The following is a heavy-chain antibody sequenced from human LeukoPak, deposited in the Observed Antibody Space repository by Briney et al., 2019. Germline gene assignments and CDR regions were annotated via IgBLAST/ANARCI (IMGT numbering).Heavy chain of an antibody. CDR3: ANGGVVGATLGFDY. D-gene: IGHD1-26*01. CDR1: GFTFSNYV. CDR2: ISGSGTST. V-gene: IGHV3-23*01. Sequence: PGGSLRLSCVASGFTFSNYVMNWVRQAPGKGLECVSSISGSGTSTYYADSVKGRFTISRDNSKNTLYLQMNSLRAEDTAVYYCANGGVVGATLGFDYWGQGTLVTVSS. J-gene: IGHJ4*02.